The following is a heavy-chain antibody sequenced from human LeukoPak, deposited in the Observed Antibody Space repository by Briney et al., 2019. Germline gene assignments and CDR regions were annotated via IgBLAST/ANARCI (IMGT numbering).Heavy chain of an antibody. CDR3: ARLSLSGGWSDP. Sequence: SETLSLTCTVSGGSTSSSSYYWGWIRQPPGKGLEWIGSIYYSGSTYYNPSLKSRVTISVDTSKNQFSLKLSSVTAADTAVYYCARLSLSGGWSDPWGQGALVTVSS. D-gene: IGHD2/OR15-2a*01. V-gene: IGHV4-39*07. CDR2: IYYSGST. J-gene: IGHJ5*02. CDR1: GGSTSSSSYY.